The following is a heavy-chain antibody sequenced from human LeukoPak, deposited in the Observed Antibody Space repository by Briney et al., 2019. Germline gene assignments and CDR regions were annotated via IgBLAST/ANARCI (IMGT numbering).Heavy chain of an antibody. Sequence: SETLSLTCTVSGASITSYYWSWVRQPPGKGLEWIGYIYYSGATDYNPSLKSRVTMSVDTSKNQSSLKLSSVTAADTAVYYCAGRRLYYFDYWGQGTLVTVSS. CDR2: IYYSGAT. V-gene: IGHV4-59*12. CDR1: GASITSYY. CDR3: AGRRLYYFDY. J-gene: IGHJ4*02.